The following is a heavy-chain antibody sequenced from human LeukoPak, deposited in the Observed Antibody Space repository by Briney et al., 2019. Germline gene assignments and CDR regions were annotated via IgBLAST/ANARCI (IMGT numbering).Heavy chain of an antibody. CDR3: ARGPDGANYYSGDF. Sequence: GGSLRLSCATSGFTFSRNWMHWVRQSPGKGLVWVSRIGPDGSGTTYAESVKGRLTISRDNAKNTLYLQMSGLRAEGSAVYYCARGPDGANYYSGDFWGQGTLVTVSS. CDR1: GFTFSRNW. J-gene: IGHJ4*02. D-gene: IGHD3-22*01. V-gene: IGHV3-74*01. CDR2: IGPDGSGT.